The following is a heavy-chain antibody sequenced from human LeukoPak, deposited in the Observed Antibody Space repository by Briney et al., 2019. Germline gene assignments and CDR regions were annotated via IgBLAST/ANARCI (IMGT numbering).Heavy chain of an antibody. CDR3: ARDLAAMAKYYFDY. V-gene: IGHV3-66*01. Sequence: PGGSLRLSCAASGFTVSNNYMSWVRQAPGKGLEWVSVIYSGGGTYYADSVKGRFTISRDNSKNTLYLQMNSLSAEDTAVYYCARDLAAMAKYYFDYWGQGTLVTVSS. CDR1: GFTVSNNY. J-gene: IGHJ4*02. D-gene: IGHD5-18*01. CDR2: IYSGGGT.